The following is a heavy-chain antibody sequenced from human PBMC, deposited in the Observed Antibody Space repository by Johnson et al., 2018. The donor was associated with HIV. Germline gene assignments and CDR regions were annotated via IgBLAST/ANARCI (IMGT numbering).Heavy chain of an antibody. CDR3: AKDHPVGGERTGADAFDI. CDR1: GFTFSSYA. V-gene: IGHV3-30*04. D-gene: IGHD2-21*01. CDR2: ISYDGSNK. Sequence: QMQLVESGGGLVQPGGSLRLSCAASGFTFSSYALHWVRQAPGKGLQWVAVISYDGSNKYYADSVKGRFTISRDNSKNTLYLQMNSLRAEDTAVYYCAKDHPVGGERTGADAFDIWGQGTMVT. J-gene: IGHJ3*02.